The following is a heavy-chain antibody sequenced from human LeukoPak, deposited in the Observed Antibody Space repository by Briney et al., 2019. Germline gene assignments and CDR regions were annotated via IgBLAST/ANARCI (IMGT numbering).Heavy chain of an antibody. D-gene: IGHD6-13*01. CDR3: ARWEWGSSVVV. Sequence: PSETLSLTCSVSGGSISSFYWTWIRQPPGKGLEWIGYIYYGGSTKYNPSLKSRVAISLDTSKNQFSLRLSSVTAADTAVYYCARWEWGSSVVVWGKGTTVTVSS. V-gene: IGHV4-59*01. CDR1: GGSISSFY. CDR2: IYYGGST. J-gene: IGHJ6*04.